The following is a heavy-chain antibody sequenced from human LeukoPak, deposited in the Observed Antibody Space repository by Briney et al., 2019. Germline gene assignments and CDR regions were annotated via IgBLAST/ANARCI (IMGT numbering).Heavy chain of an antibody. D-gene: IGHD2-2*01. Sequence: ASVKVSCKASGGTFSSYAISWVRQAPGQGLGWMGRIIPILGIANYAQKFQGRVTITADKSTSTAYMELSSLRSEDTAVYYCANDYCSSTSCAFHGYWGQGTLVTVSS. CDR3: ANDYCSSTSCAFHGY. J-gene: IGHJ4*02. CDR2: IIPILGIA. CDR1: GGTFSSYA. V-gene: IGHV1-69*04.